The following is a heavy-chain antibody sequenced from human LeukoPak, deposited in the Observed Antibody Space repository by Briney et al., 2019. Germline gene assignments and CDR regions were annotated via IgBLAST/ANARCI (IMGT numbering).Heavy chain of an antibody. Sequence: PGGSLRLSCAASGFTFRNYWMHWVRQAPGEGLVWVSRINTDESGTSYADSVKGRFSSSRDNAKNTLYLQMNSLRPEDTAVYYCARDGSLPDYWGQGTLVTVSS. V-gene: IGHV3-74*01. CDR3: ARDGSLPDY. J-gene: IGHJ4*02. CDR2: INTDESGT. CDR1: GFTFRNYW.